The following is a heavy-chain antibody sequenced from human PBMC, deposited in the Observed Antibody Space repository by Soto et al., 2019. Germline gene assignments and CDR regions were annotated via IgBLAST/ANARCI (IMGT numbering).Heavy chain of an antibody. V-gene: IGHV4-4*02. J-gene: IGHJ5*01. D-gene: IGHD1-1*01. Sequence: LSLTCTLSGGSVRAPDWWNWVRQSPDKGLEWIAEVHISEHSNYNPSLRSRASVSIDSSKNQFYLNLNFVTAADTAIYYCARVRQGCSANNCYFDPWGQGTQVTVSS. CDR2: VHISEHS. CDR3: ARVRQGCSANNCYFDP. CDR1: GGSVRAPDW.